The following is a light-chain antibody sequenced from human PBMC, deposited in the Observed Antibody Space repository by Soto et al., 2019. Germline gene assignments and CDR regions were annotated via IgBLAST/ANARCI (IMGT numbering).Light chain of an antibody. Sequence: QSVLTQPASVSGSPGQSITISCTGTSSDVGGYNSVSWYRQDPGKAPKLIIYDVTYRPSGVSNRFSGSKSGNTASLTISGLQSEEEADYHCSSFKSSITYVFGTGTKVTVL. V-gene: IGLV2-14*01. CDR2: DVT. J-gene: IGLJ1*01. CDR1: SSDVGGYNS. CDR3: SSFKSSITYV.